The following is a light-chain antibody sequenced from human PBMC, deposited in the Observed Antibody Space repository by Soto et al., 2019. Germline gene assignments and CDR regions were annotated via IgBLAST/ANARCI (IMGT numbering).Light chain of an antibody. V-gene: IGKV1-8*01. J-gene: IGKJ1*01. CDR3: QQYNSYRT. CDR2: DAS. Sequence: AIRMTQSPSSLSASTGDRVTITCRASQGISSYLAWYQQKPGKAPKLLIYDASSLESGVPSRFSGSGSGTEFTLTISSLQPDDFATYYCQQYNSYRTFGQGTKVDIK. CDR1: QGISSY.